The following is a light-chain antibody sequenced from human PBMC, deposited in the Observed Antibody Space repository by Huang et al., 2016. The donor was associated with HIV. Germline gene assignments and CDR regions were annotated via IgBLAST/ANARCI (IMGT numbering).Light chain of an antibody. CDR3: QQYGDSPIT. Sequence: IVLTQSPATLSLSPGERVTLSCGASQSVRSSYLAWYQQRAGLAPRLLIYEVSRRATGIPDRFSASGSGTDFTLIISRLEPEDFAVYFCQQYGDSPITFGQGTRLEIK. CDR2: EVS. J-gene: IGKJ5*01. CDR1: QSVRSSY. V-gene: IGKV3D-20*01.